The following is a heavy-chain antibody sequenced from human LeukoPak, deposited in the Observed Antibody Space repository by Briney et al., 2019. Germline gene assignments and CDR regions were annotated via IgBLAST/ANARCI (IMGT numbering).Heavy chain of an antibody. V-gene: IGHV3-7*01. Sequence: GGSLRLSCAASGFTFSSYAMSWVRQAPGKGLEWVANIKQDGSEKYYVDSVKGRFTISRDNAKNSLYLQMNSLRAEDTAVYYCARDVYYGSGSPTVDYWGQGTLVTVSS. J-gene: IGHJ4*02. CDR1: GFTFSSYA. CDR2: IKQDGSEK. CDR3: ARDVYYGSGSPTVDY. D-gene: IGHD3-10*01.